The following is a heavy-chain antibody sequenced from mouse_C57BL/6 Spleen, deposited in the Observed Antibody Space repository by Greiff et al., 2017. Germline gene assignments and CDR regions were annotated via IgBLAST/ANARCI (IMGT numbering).Heavy chain of an antibody. Sequence: VQLQQSGAELVKPGASVTISCKASGYAFSSYWMNWVKQRPGKGLEWIGQIYPGDGDTNYNGKFKGKATLTADKSSSSAYMQLSSLTSEDSAVYFCARGGDYEDAMDYWGQGTSVTVSS. CDR3: ARGGDYEDAMDY. J-gene: IGHJ4*01. D-gene: IGHD1-1*01. CDR2: IYPGDGDT. V-gene: IGHV1-80*01. CDR1: GYAFSSYW.